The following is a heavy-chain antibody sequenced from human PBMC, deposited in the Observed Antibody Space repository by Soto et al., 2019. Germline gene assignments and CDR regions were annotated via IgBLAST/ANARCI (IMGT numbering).Heavy chain of an antibody. D-gene: IGHD5-12*01. CDR1: GGTFSSYT. Sequence: QVQLVQSGAEVKKPGSSVTVSCKASGGTFSSYTISWVRQAPGQGLEWMGGIIPIFGTANYAQKFQGRVTXTXXXSXXTASMELSSLRSEDTAVYYCARGNHRWLQLWYFDLWGRGTLVTVSS. J-gene: IGHJ2*01. CDR3: ARGNHRWLQLWYFDL. V-gene: IGHV1-69*05. CDR2: IIPIFGTA.